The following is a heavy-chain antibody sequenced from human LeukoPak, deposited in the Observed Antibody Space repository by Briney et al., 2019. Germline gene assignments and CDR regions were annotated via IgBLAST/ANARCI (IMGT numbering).Heavy chain of an antibody. Sequence: ASVKVSCKASGHTFTGYYTHWVRQAPGQGLEWMGWINPNSGGTNYAQKFQGRVTMTRDTSISTAYMELSRLRSDDTAVYYCARVGTSFQSNWFDPWGQGTLVTVSS. CDR1: GHTFTGYY. J-gene: IGHJ5*02. CDR2: INPNSGGT. D-gene: IGHD2-2*01. CDR3: ARVGTSFQSNWFDP. V-gene: IGHV1-2*02.